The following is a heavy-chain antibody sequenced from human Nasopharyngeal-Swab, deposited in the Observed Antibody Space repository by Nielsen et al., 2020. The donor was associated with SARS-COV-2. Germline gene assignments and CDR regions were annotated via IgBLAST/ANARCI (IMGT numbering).Heavy chain of an antibody. Sequence: WIRQPPGKGLEWVAVISYDGSNKYYADSVKGRFTISRVNSKNTLYLQMNSLRAEDTAVYYCAKDLGVGYYDSSGYYSDAFDIWGQGTMVTVSS. D-gene: IGHD3-22*01. J-gene: IGHJ3*02. V-gene: IGHV3-30*18. CDR3: AKDLGVGYYDSSGYYSDAFDI. CDR2: ISYDGSNK.